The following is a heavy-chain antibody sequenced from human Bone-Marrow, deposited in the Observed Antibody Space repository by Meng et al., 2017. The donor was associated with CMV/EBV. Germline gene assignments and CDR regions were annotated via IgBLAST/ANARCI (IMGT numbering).Heavy chain of an antibody. CDR2: IRNDGSNK. D-gene: IGHD3-10*01. V-gene: IGHV3-30*02. CDR1: GFTFSSYS. CDR3: AKSMLRGVHGGFDI. J-gene: IGHJ3*02. Sequence: GGSLRLSCAASGFTFSSYSMNWVRQAPGKGLEWVSFIRNDGSNKYYEDPVKGRFTVSRDNSKNTLYLQMNSLRPEDTAVYYCAKSMLRGVHGGFDIWGQGTMVTVSS.